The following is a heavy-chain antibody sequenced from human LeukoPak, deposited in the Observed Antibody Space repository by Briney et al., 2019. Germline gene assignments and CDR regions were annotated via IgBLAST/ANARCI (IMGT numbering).Heavy chain of an antibody. CDR2: ISGSGSSNT. CDR3: ARDNSYYDILTPLDY. D-gene: IGHD3-9*01. J-gene: IGHJ4*02. Sequence: PGGSLRLSCAASGFTFSNSAMSWVRQAPGKGLEWVSGISGSGSSNTYYADSVKGRFTISRDNAKNSLYLQMNSLRAGDTAVYYCARDNSYYDILTPLDYWGQGTLVTVSS. CDR1: GFTFSNSA. V-gene: IGHV3-23*01.